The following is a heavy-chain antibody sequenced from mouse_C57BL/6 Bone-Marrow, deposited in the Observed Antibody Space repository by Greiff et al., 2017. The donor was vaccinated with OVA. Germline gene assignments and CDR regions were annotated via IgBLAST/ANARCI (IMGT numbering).Heavy chain of an antibody. D-gene: IGHD3-3*01. Sequence: EVQVVESGAGLVKPGGSLKLSCAASGFTFSSYAMSWVRQTPEKRLEWVAYISSGGDYIYYADTVKGRFTISRDNARNTLYLQMSSLKSEDTAMYYCTRERALFAYWGQGTLVTVSA. J-gene: IGHJ3*01. CDR3: TRERALFAY. V-gene: IGHV5-9-1*02. CDR2: ISSGGDYI. CDR1: GFTFSSYA.